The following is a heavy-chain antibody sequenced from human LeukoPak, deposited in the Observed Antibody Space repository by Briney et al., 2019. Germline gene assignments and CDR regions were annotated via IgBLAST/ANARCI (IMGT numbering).Heavy chain of an antibody. CDR3: AKVWKWAGGTYYYYYMDV. Sequence: SVKVSCKASGGTFTNYAISWVRQAPGQGLEWMGGIIPIFDTADYSQKFHGRVTITADRSTSTAYMELSSLRSEDTAMYYCAKVWKWAGGTYYYYYMDVWGKGTTVTVSS. J-gene: IGHJ6*03. D-gene: IGHD1-26*01. CDR1: GGTFTNYA. CDR2: IIPIFDTA. V-gene: IGHV1-69*06.